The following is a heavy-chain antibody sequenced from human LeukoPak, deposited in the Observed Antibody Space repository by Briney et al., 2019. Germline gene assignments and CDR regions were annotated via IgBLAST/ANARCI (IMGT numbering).Heavy chain of an antibody. Sequence: SSETLSLTCTVSGGSISSYYWSWIRQPPGKGLEWIGYIYYSGSINYNPSLKSRVTISVDTSKNRFSLKLSSVTAADTAVYYCARGGIVPAENWFDPWGQGTLVTVSS. J-gene: IGHJ5*02. D-gene: IGHD2-2*01. CDR1: GGSISSYY. V-gene: IGHV4-59*01. CDR2: IYYSGSI. CDR3: ARGGIVPAENWFDP.